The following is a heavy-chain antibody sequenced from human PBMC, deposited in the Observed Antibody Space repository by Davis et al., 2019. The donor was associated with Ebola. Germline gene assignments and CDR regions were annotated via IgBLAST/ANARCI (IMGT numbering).Heavy chain of an antibody. D-gene: IGHD2-15*01. CDR1: GYTFTGYY. V-gene: IGHV1-2*06. J-gene: IGHJ4*02. CDR3: ARDLVVTPIDY. Sequence: AASVKVSCKTSGYTFTGYYMHWVRQAPGQGLEWMGRINPNSGATNYAQKLQGRVTMTTDTSTSTAYMELRSLRSDDTAVYYCARDLVVTPIDYWGQGTLVTVSS. CDR2: INPNSGAT.